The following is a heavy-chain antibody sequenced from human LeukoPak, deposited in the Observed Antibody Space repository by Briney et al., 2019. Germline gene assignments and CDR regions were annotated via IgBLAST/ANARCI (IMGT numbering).Heavy chain of an antibody. J-gene: IGHJ4*02. V-gene: IGHV4-61*02. CDR3: ARDLGSSGYYLGY. D-gene: IGHD3-22*01. Sequence: SETLSLTCTVSGGSISSGSYYWSWIRQPAGTGLEWIGRIYTSGSTNYNPSLKSRVTISVDTSKNQFSLKLSSVTAADTAVYYCARDLGSSGYYLGYWGQGTLVTVSS. CDR2: IYTSGST. CDR1: GGSISSGSYY.